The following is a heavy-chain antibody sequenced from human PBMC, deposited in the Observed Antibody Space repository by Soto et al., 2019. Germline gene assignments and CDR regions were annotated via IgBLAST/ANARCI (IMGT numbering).Heavy chain of an antibody. CDR3: ARSSGSYYPLDFDY. Sequence: GASVKVSCKASGGTFSSYAISWVRQAPGQGLEWMGGIIPIFGTANYAQKFQGRVTITADESTSTAYMELSSLRSEDTAVYYCARSSGSYYPLDFDYWGQGTLVTVSS. D-gene: IGHD1-26*01. J-gene: IGHJ4*02. CDR2: IIPIFGTA. CDR1: GGTFSSYA. V-gene: IGHV1-69*13.